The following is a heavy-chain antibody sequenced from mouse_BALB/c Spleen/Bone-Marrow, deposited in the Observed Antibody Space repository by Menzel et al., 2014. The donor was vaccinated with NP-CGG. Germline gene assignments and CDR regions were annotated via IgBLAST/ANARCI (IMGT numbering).Heavy chain of an antibody. Sequence: QAQLQQSGAELAKPGASVKMSCKASGYTFTTYWMHWVKQRPGQGLEWIGYINPSTGYTAYNQKFKDKATLTADKSSNTAYMQLSSLTSEDSAVYYCARGNYEAMDYWGQGTSVTVSS. CDR1: GYTFTTYW. D-gene: IGHD2-1*01. CDR2: INPSTGYT. J-gene: IGHJ4*01. CDR3: ARGNYEAMDY. V-gene: IGHV1-7*01.